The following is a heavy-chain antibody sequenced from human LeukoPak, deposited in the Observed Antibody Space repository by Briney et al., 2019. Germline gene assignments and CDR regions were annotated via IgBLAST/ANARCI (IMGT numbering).Heavy chain of an antibody. Sequence: PGGSLRLSCAASGFTFSSYSMNWVRQAPGKGLEWVSSISSSSSYIYYADSVKGRFTISRDNAKNSLYLQMNSLRAEDTAVYYCARDLYDILTGYYMDVWGKGTPVTVSS. D-gene: IGHD3-9*01. CDR1: GFTFSSYS. CDR2: ISSSSSYI. J-gene: IGHJ6*03. CDR3: ARDLYDILTGYYMDV. V-gene: IGHV3-21*01.